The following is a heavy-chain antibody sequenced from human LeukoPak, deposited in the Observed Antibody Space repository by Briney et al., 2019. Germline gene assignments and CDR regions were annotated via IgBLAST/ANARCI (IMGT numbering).Heavy chain of an antibody. Sequence: SETLSLTCTVSGGSISSYYWSWIRQPPGKGLEWIGYIYYSGSTNYNPSLKSRVTISVDTSKNQFSLKLSSVTAADTAVYYCARVDGDYESYYFDYWGQGTLVTVSS. V-gene: IGHV4-59*01. CDR1: GGSISSYY. CDR2: IYYSGST. D-gene: IGHD4-17*01. J-gene: IGHJ4*02. CDR3: ARVDGDYESYYFDY.